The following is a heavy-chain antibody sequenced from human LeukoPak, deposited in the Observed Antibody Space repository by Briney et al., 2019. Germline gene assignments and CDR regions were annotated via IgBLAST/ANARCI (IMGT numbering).Heavy chain of an antibody. CDR1: GFTFSSYE. CDR2: ISNSGSAI. CDR3: TRDSPGWFAY. J-gene: IGHJ4*02. Sequence: GRSLRLSCAASGFTFSSYEMNWVRQAPGKGLEWVSYISNSGSAIYYADSVKGRFAISRDNAKSSLYLQMNSLRAEDTAVYYCTRDSPGWFAYWGQGTLVTVSS. V-gene: IGHV3-48*03. D-gene: IGHD3-10*01.